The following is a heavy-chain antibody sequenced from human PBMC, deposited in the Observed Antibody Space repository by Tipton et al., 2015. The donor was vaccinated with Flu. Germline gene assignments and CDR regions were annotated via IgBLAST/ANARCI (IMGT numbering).Heavy chain of an antibody. D-gene: IGHD1-20*01. CDR3: ARDPPYNWNDRGFDY. CDR1: GYTFTSYG. V-gene: IGHV1-18*01. Sequence: QLVQSGAEVKKPGASVKVSCKASGYTFTSYGISWVRQAPGQGLEWLGWISAYNGNTNYAQKHQGRVTMTTDTSTSTAYMELRSLRSDDTAVYYCARDPPYNWNDRGFDYWGQGTLVTVSS. J-gene: IGHJ4*02. CDR2: ISAYNGNT.